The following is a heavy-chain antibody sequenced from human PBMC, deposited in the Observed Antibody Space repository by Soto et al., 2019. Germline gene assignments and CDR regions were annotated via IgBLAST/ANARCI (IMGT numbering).Heavy chain of an antibody. D-gene: IGHD3-10*01. CDR2: IYWDDDK. CDR1: GVSLSTSGVG. V-gene: IGHV2-5*02. Sequence: QITLKESGPTLVKPTQTLTLTCNFSGVSLSTSGVGVGWIRQSPGQALEWLALIYWDDDKRYSPSLKSRLTVTKDTSKNQVVLTMTNMDPVDTATYYCAHSSYGSERGAYWGQGSLVTVSS. CDR3: AHSSYGSERGAY. J-gene: IGHJ4*02.